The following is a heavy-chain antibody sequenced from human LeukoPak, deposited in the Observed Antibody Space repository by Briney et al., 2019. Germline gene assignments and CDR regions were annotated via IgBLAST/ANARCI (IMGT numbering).Heavy chain of an antibody. CDR1: GGSFRGYY. CDR2: INHSGST. Sequence: SETLSLTCAVYGGSFRGYYWSWIRQPRGKGLEWIGEINHSGSTNYNPSLKSRVTISVDTSKNQFSLKLSSVTAADTAVYYCARGGVTMVRGVSPFDYWGQGTLVTVSS. J-gene: IGHJ4*02. D-gene: IGHD3-10*01. V-gene: IGHV4-34*01. CDR3: ARGGVTMVRGVSPFDY.